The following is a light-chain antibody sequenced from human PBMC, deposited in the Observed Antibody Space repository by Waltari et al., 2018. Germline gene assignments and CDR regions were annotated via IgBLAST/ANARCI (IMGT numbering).Light chain of an antibody. V-gene: IGLV1-44*01. CDR1: TSNIGSNL. Sequence: QSVLTQPPSASGTPGQRVTISCSGSTSNIGSNLGNGFQQPPGTAPKLLIYRSNRRPSGVPDRFSGSKSGTSASLAISGLQSEDEADYYCAAWDDSLNGHWVFGGGTKVTVL. CDR3: AAWDDSLNGHWV. J-gene: IGLJ3*02. CDR2: RSN.